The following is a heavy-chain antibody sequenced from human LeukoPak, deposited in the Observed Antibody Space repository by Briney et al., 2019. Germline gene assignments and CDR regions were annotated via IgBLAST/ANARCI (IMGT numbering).Heavy chain of an antibody. J-gene: IGHJ5*02. D-gene: IGHD3-22*01. Sequence: ASVKVSCKASGYTFTSYYIHWVRQAPGQGLEWMGLINPSGGSANYAQQFQGRVTMTRDTSTSTVYMELSSLRSEDTAVYYCARDPLYYYDSSSSGHVPQPNWLDPWGQGTLVTVSS. CDR2: INPSGGSA. CDR3: ARDPLYYYDSSSSGHVPQPNWLDP. V-gene: IGHV1-46*01. CDR1: GYTFTSYY.